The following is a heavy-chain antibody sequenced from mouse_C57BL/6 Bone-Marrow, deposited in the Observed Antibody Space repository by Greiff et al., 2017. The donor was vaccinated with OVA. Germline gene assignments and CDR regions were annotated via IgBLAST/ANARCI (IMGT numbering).Heavy chain of an antibody. J-gene: IGHJ2*01. CDR1: GYTFTSYG. V-gene: IGHV1-81*01. D-gene: IGHD1-1*01. CDR2: IYPRSGNT. CDR3: ARKSLLLRYYFDY. Sequence: VKLQESGAELARPGASVKLSCKASGYTFTSYGISWVKQRTGQGLEWIGEIYPRSGNTYYNEKFKGKATLTADKSSSTAYMELRSLTSEDSAVYFCARKSLLLRYYFDYWGQGTTLTVSS.